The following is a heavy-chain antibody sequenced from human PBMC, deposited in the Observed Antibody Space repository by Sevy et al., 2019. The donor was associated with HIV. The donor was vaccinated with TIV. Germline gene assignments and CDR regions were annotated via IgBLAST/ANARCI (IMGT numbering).Heavy chain of an antibody. Sequence: GGSLRLSCVGSGFTFRSLGMNWVRQGPGKGLEWVSYISSSGTTIYYADSVKGRFTISRDNAKKSLYLQMNSLRAEDTAVYYCAGDSSGLYYFDYWGRGTLVTVSS. CDR2: ISSSGTTI. CDR3: AGDSSGLYYFDY. D-gene: IGHD3-22*01. J-gene: IGHJ4*02. V-gene: IGHV3-48*03. CDR1: GFTFRSLG.